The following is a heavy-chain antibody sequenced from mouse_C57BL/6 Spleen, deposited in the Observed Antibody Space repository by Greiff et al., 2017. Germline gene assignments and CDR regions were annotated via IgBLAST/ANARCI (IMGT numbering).Heavy chain of an antibody. CDR1: GYTFTEYT. D-gene: IGHD4-1*01. J-gene: IGHJ1*03. CDR3: ARHGGKAHRVTETGDWYFDV. Sequence: QVQLQQSGAELVKPGASVKLSCKASGYTFTEYTIHWVKQRPGQGLEWIGWFYPGSGSIKYNENFKDKATLTADKSSSTAYMELSRLTSEDSAVFCGARHGGKAHRVTETGDWYFDVWGRGTTLTVSS. CDR2: FYPGSGSI. V-gene: IGHV1-62-2*01.